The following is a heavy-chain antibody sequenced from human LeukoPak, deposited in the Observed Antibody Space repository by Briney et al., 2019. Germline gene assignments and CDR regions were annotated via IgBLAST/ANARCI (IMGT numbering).Heavy chain of an antibody. V-gene: IGHV4-39*01. D-gene: IGHD3-16*02. CDR1: GGSISSSSYY. CDR2: IYYSGST. Sequence: PSETLSLTCTVSGGSISSSSYYWGWIRQPPGKGLEWIGSIYYSGSTYYNPSLKSRVTISVGTSKNQFSLKLSSVTAADTAVYYCARPSKYYDYVWGSYRPSPDQTNNWFDPWGQGTLVTVSS. CDR3: ARPSKYYDYVWGSYRPSPDQTNNWFDP. J-gene: IGHJ5*02.